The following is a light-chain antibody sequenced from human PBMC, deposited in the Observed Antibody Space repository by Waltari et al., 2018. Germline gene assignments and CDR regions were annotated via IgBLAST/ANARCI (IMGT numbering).Light chain of an antibody. CDR3: MQSTKDRT. J-gene: IGKJ1*01. CDR2: KVT. Sequence: EIVMTQTPLSLPVIPGEPASIPCRSSQSLLHSNGNTYLHWYLQKPGQSPRLLIYKVTNRKSGVPDRFSGSGSGTDFTLKISRVEPEDVGVYYCMQSTKDRTFGQGTKVEIK. CDR1: QSLLHSNGNTY. V-gene: IGKV2D-29*02.